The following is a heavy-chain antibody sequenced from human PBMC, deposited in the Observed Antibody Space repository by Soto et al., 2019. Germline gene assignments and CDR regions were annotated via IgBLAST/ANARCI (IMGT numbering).Heavy chain of an antibody. CDR2: IIPIFGTA. Sequence: QVQLVQSGAEVKKPGSSVKVSCKASGGTFSSYAIRWVRQAPGQGLEWMGGIIPIFGTANYAQKFQGRVTITADESTSTAYMELNSLRSEDTAVYYCARDCSAGSCYHNWFDPWGQGTLVTVSS. D-gene: IGHD2-15*01. CDR3: ARDCSAGSCYHNWFDP. V-gene: IGHV1-69*01. CDR1: GGTFSSYA. J-gene: IGHJ5*02.